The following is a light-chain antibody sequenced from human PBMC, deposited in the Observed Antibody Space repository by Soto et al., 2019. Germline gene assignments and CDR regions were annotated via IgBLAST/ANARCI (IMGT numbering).Light chain of an antibody. Sequence: QSVLTQPPSASGTPGQRVTISCSGSSSNIGSNTVNWYQQLPGTAPKLLIYSNSQRPSGVPDRFSGSKSGTSASLAISGLQSEDEADYYCAAWDDSLNGVVFGGGTKPTVL. J-gene: IGLJ2*01. CDR1: SSNIGSNT. V-gene: IGLV1-44*01. CDR3: AAWDDSLNGVV. CDR2: SNS.